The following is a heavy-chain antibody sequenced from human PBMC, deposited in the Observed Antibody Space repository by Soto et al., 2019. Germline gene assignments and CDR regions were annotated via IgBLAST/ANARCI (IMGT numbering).Heavy chain of an antibody. CDR3: ASGVGDYAYYYYGMDV. D-gene: IGHD4-17*01. J-gene: IGHJ6*02. V-gene: IGHV1-69*06. CDR2: IIPIFGTA. CDR1: GYTFTSYG. Sequence: GASVKVSCKASGYTFTSYGISWVRQAPGQGLEWMGGIIPIFGTANYAQKFQGRVTITADKSTSTAYMELSSLRPEDTAVYYCASGVGDYAYYYYGMDVWGQGTTVTVSS.